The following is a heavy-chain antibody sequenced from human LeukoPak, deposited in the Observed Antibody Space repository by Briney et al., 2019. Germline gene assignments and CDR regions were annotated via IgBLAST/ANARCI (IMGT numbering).Heavy chain of an antibody. CDR3: PRDVRVPGVIRALGY. J-gene: IGHJ4*02. Sequence: ASVKVSCKASGYTFTGYGISWVRQAPGQGLEWMGWISVYNCKTNYTQKLQGRVTMTTDSSTRTAYIEPRSLRCDHPADNYRPRDVRVPGVIRALGYWGQGTLVTVSS. CDR2: ISVYNCKT. D-gene: IGHD3-10*01. V-gene: IGHV1-18*01. CDR1: GYTFTGYG.